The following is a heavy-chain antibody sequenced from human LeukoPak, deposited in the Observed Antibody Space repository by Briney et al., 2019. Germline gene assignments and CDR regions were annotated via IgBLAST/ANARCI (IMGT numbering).Heavy chain of an antibody. CDR3: ARGGIQLSSGAFDI. CDR2: IYYSGST. V-gene: IGHV4-59*01. D-gene: IGHD5-18*01. Sequence: SETLSLTCTVSGGSISSYYWSWIRQPPGKGLEWIGYIYYSGSTNYNPSLKSRVTISVDTSKNQFSLKLSSVTAADTAVYYCARGGIQLSSGAFDIWGQGTMVTVSS. CDR1: GGSISSYY. J-gene: IGHJ3*02.